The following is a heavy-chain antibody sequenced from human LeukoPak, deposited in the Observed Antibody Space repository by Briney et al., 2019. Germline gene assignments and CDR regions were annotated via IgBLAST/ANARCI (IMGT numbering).Heavy chain of an antibody. Sequence: GGSLRLSCAASGFTFSSYGMHWVRQAPGKGLEWVAFIRYDGSNKYYAHSVKGRFTICRDNSKHTLYLQMNSLRAEDAAVYYCAKDRVLRFLEWLLSRATHPLDYWGQGTLVTVSS. D-gene: IGHD3-3*01. CDR2: IRYDGSNK. J-gene: IGHJ4*02. V-gene: IGHV3-30*02. CDR1: GFTFSSYG. CDR3: AKDRVLRFLEWLLSRATHPLDY.